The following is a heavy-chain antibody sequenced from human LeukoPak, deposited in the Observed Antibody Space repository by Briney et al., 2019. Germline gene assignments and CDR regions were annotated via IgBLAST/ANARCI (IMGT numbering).Heavy chain of an antibody. CDR1: GFTFSSYA. D-gene: IGHD5-18*01. CDR2: ISGSGGST. CDR3: AKVGAVDTALFFDY. Sequence: GGSLRLSYAASGFTFSSYAMSWVRQAPGKGLEWVSAISGSGGSTYYADSVKGRFTISRDNSKNTLYLQMNSLRAEDTAVYYCAKVGAVDTALFFDYWGQGTLVTVSS. J-gene: IGHJ4*02. V-gene: IGHV3-23*01.